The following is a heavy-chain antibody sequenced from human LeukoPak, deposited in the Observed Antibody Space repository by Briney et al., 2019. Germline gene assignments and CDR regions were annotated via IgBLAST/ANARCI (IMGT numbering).Heavy chain of an antibody. CDR2: ISYDGSNK. Sequence: GRSLRLSCAASGFTFSSYGMHWVRQAPGKGLEWVAVISYDGSNKYYADSVKGRFTISRDNSKNTAYLQMNSLKTEDTAAYYCTRQCSGGSCYPDYWGQGTLVTVSS. V-gene: IGHV3-30*03. CDR1: GFTFSSYG. D-gene: IGHD2-15*01. CDR3: TRQCSGGSCYPDY. J-gene: IGHJ4*02.